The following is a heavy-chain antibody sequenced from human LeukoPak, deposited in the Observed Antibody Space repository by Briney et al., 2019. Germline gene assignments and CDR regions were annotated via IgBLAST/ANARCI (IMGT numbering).Heavy chain of an antibody. Sequence: GGSLRLSCAASGFTISSYGMSWVRQAPGKGLEWVSSISGGTTYYADSVKGRFTISRDNSKSIVSLQMNSLRAEGTAVYYCAKSVYGSGNYWGQGTLVSVSS. CDR3: AKSVYGSGNY. CDR1: GFTISSYG. J-gene: IGHJ4*02. CDR2: ISGGTT. D-gene: IGHD3-10*01. V-gene: IGHV3-23*01.